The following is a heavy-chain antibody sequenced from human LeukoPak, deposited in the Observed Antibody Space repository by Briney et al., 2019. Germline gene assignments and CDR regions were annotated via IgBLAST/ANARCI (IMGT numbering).Heavy chain of an antibody. CDR2: FYHSGST. J-gene: IGHJ6*03. CDR3: ARHGLVETTYYYYYMDV. CDR1: GYSLSRGYS. V-gene: IGHV4-38-2*01. D-gene: IGHD1-26*01. Sequence: PSETLSHTCALSGYSLSRGYSWGWIRQPPGKGLGWIGGFYHSGSTYYNPSLKSRVTISVDTSKNQFSLKLSSVTAADTAVYYCARHGLVETTYYYYYMDVWGKGTTVTVSS.